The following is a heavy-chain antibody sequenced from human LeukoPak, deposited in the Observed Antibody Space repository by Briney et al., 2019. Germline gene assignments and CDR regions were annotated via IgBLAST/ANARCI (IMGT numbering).Heavy chain of an antibody. CDR1: GGSFSGYY. D-gene: IGHD6-19*01. V-gene: IGHV4-34*01. J-gene: IGHJ4*02. Sequence: SETLSLTCAVYGGSFSGYYWSWIRQSAGKGLEWIGEINHSGSTNYNPSLRSRVTISIDTSKNQFSLKLNSVTAADTAVYYCARLRQWLVYRYFDYWGQGTLVTVSS. CDR3: ARLRQWLVYRYFDY. CDR2: INHSGST.